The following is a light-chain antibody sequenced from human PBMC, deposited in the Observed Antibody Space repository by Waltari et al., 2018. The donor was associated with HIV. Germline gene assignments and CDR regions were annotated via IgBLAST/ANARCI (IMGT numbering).Light chain of an antibody. V-gene: IGLV1-44*01. Sequence: QSVLTQPPSASGTPGQRVTLPCSGSSSNIGSNTVNWYEQLPGAAPKLLNYSNNQRPSGVPDRFAGSKSGTSASLAISGLQSEDEADYYCAAWDDSLNGAWVVFGGGTKLTVL. CDR3: AAWDDSLNGAWVV. J-gene: IGLJ2*01. CDR1: SSNIGSNT. CDR2: SNN.